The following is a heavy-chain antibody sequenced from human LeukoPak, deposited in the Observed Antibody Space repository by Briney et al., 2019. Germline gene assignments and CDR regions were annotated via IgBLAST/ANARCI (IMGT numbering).Heavy chain of an antibody. CDR3: AKDQEIAVAGTVDY. Sequence: GGSLRLSCAASGFTFSSYGMHWVRQAPGKGLGWVAFIRYDGSNKYYADSVKGRFTISRDNSKNTLYLQMNSLRAEDTAVYYCAKDQEIAVAGTVDYWGQGTLVTVSS. J-gene: IGHJ4*02. CDR1: GFTFSSYG. CDR2: IRYDGSNK. D-gene: IGHD6-19*01. V-gene: IGHV3-30*02.